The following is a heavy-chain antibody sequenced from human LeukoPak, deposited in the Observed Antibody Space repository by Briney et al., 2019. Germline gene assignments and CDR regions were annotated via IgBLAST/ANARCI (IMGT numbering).Heavy chain of an antibody. V-gene: IGHV5-51*01. CDR1: GYSFTGYW. CDR2: IYPGDSDT. J-gene: IGHJ3*02. CDR3: ARRRYYDSSGYYPEAFDI. Sequence: GESLKISCKGSGYSFTGYWIGWVRQMPGKGLEWMGIIYPGDSDTRYSPSFQGQVTISADKSISTAYLQWSSLKASDTAMYYCARRRYYDSSGYYPEAFDIWGQGTMVTVSS. D-gene: IGHD3-22*01.